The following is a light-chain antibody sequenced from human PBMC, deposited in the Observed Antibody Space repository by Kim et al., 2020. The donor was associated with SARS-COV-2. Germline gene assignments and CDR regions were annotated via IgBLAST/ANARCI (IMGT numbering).Light chain of an antibody. Sequence: ASVGDRVTITCRASQNIRNDLGWYQQNSGRAPKRLIYGASSLQGGVPSRFSVSGSGTEFTLTLSSVQPEDFATYFCLQHSTYPFTFGQGTRLEIK. CDR1: QNIRND. J-gene: IGKJ5*01. CDR3: LQHSTYPFT. V-gene: IGKV1-17*01. CDR2: GAS.